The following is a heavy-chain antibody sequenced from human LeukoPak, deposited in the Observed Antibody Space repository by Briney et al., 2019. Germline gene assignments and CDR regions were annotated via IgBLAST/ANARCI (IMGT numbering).Heavy chain of an antibody. CDR1: GIVIRTCA. D-gene: IGHD3-16*01. V-gene: IGHV3-64*02. CDR3: AREDLAYDSPRSTFDF. J-gene: IGHJ3*01. CDR2: ISRHGGDT. Sequence: PGGSLRLSCTVWGIVIRTCAMHWTRQAPGKGLEYVSVISRHGGDTYYADSVKDRFIISRDNSKNTLYLQMGYLRPEDMAVYDCAREDLAYDSPRSTFDFWGQGTMVTVSS.